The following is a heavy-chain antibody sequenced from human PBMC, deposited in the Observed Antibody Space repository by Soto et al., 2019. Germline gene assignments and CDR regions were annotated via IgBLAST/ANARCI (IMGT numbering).Heavy chain of an antibody. Sequence: QITLKESGPTLVKPTQTLTLTCTFSGFSLSTLGVGGGWIRQPPGKALEWLALIYWDDDKRYSPSLKSRLTVTKDTSKNQVVLTMTNMDPVDTATYYCVQSRCGGDCLQSYSSHAYYGLDVWGQGTTVTVSS. CDR2: IYWDDDK. D-gene: IGHD2-21*02. V-gene: IGHV2-5*02. CDR1: GFSLSTLGVG. CDR3: VQSRCGGDCLQSYSSHAYYGLDV. J-gene: IGHJ6*02.